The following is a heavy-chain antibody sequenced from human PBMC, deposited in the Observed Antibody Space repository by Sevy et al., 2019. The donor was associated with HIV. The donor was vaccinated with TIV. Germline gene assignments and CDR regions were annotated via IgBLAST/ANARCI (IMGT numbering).Heavy chain of an antibody. J-gene: IGHJ3*02. CDR3: ASTYDYVWGSYRSFGAFDI. D-gene: IGHD3-16*02. CDR1: GFTFSSYW. V-gene: IGHV3-7*01. CDR2: IKQDGSEK. Sequence: GGSLRLSCAASGFTFSSYWMSWVRQAPGKGLEWVANIKQDGSEKYYVDSVKGRFTISRDNAKNSLYLQMNSLRAEDTAVYYCASTYDYVWGSYRSFGAFDIWGQGTMVTVSS.